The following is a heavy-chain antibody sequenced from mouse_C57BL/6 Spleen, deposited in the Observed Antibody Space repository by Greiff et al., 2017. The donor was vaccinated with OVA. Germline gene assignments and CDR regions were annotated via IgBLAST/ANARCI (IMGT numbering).Heavy chain of an antibody. Sequence: QVQLQQPGAELVKPGASVKMSCKASGYTFTSYWITWVKQRPGQGLEWIGDIYPGSGSTNYNEKFKSKATLTVDTSSSTAYMQLSSLTSEDSAVYYYARSHYDYAGDARDYWGQGTSVTVSS. D-gene: IGHD2-4*01. CDR1: GYTFTSYW. CDR2: IYPGSGST. V-gene: IGHV1-55*01. J-gene: IGHJ4*01. CDR3: ARSHYDYAGDARDY.